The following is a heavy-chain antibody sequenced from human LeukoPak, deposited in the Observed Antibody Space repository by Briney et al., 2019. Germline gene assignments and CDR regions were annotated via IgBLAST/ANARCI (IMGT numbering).Heavy chain of an antibody. Sequence: SETLSLTCAVYGGSFSDYYWSWIRQPPGKGLEWIGYIYYSGSTYYNPSLKSRVTISVDTSKNQFSLKLSSVTAADTAVYYCARDSPYYYDSSGYFDYWGQGTLVTVSS. J-gene: IGHJ4*02. D-gene: IGHD3-22*01. V-gene: IGHV4-30-4*01. CDR1: GGSFSDYY. CDR3: ARDSPYYYDSSGYFDY. CDR2: IYYSGST.